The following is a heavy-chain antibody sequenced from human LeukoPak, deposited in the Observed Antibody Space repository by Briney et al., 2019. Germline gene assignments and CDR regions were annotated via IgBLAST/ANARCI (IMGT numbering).Heavy chain of an antibody. CDR1: GGSFSGYY. D-gene: IGHD3-10*01. Sequence: SEILSLTCAVYGGSFSGYYWSWIRQPPGKGLEWIGEINHSGSTNYNPSLKSRVTISVDTSKNQFSPKLSSVTAADTAVYYCARQGMGYYYGSGSSRFLDYWGQGTLVTVSS. CDR3: ARQGMGYYYGSGSSRFLDY. CDR2: INHSGST. V-gene: IGHV4-34*01. J-gene: IGHJ4*02.